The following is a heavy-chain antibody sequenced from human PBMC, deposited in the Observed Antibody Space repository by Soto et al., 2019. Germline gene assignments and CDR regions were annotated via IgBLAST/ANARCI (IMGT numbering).Heavy chain of an antibody. CDR1: GYTFTSYY. J-gene: IGHJ3*02. CDR3: ARDRAYYYDTNVYESDLSRTALDAFHI. Sequence: GASVKVSCKASGYTFTSYYIHWVRQAPGQGLEWMGIINPSGGSTSYAQKFQGRVTMTRDTSTSTVYMELSSLRSEDTAVYYCARDRAYYYDTNVYESDLSRTALDAFHIWGQGTMVTVSS. CDR2: INPSGGST. D-gene: IGHD3-22*01. V-gene: IGHV1-46*01.